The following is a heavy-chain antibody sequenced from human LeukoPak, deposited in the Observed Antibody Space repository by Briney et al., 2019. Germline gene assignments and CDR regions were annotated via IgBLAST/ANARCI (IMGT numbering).Heavy chain of an antibody. Sequence: GGSLRLSCTASRFNFSDYGMHWVRQAPGKGLEWVAFISYDGSNKYYVDSVKGRFTIYRDNSKNTLYLQMNSLRAEDTAVYYCAKELDYGGNSPFHYWGQGTLVTVSS. CDR3: AKELDYGGNSPFHY. CDR1: RFNFSDYG. J-gene: IGHJ4*02. CDR2: ISYDGSNK. V-gene: IGHV3-30*18. D-gene: IGHD4-23*01.